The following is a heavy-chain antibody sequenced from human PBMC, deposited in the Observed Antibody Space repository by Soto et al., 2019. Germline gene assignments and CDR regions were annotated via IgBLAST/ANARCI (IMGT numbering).Heavy chain of an antibody. Sequence: SETLSLTCTVSGVSISRYYWSWIRQPPGKGLEWIGHIYYSGSTNYNPSLKSRVTISVDTSKNQFSLKLTSVTAADTAIYYCARQGPTATYYYAIDVWGQGTTVTVSS. CDR3: ARQGPTATYYYAIDV. V-gene: IGHV4-59*08. D-gene: IGHD4-17*01. J-gene: IGHJ6*02. CDR2: IYYSGST. CDR1: GVSISRYY.